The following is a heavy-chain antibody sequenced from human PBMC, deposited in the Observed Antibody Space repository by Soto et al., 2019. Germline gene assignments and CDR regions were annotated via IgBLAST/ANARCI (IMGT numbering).Heavy chain of an antibody. CDR1: GYTFTTYS. V-gene: IGHV1-18*01. D-gene: IGHD7-27*01. CDR3: ASLQPPRGLGS. Sequence: VQLVQSGAEVKKPGASVKVSCTASGYTFTTYSINWVRQAPGQGLEWMGWINTYNGNTNSAQKFQGRLAMTTHTSTSTAYMELRSQRSDDTAVYYCASLQPPRGLGSWGQGSLVTVSS. J-gene: IGHJ5*02. CDR2: INTYNGNT.